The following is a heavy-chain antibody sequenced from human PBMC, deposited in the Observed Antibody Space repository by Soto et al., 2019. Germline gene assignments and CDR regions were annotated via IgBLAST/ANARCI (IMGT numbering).Heavy chain of an antibody. CDR1: GFTFTSYA. CDR3: AKGRESGPFDY. J-gene: IGHJ4*02. CDR2: ISGSGGST. Sequence: EVQLLESGGGLVQPGGSLRLSGAASGFTFTSYARGGVRKAQGRGLEWVSAISGSGGSTYYADSVKGRFTISRDNSKNTLYLQMNSLRAEDTAVYYCAKGRESGPFDYWGQGTLVTVSS. V-gene: IGHV3-23*01. D-gene: IGHD3-10*01.